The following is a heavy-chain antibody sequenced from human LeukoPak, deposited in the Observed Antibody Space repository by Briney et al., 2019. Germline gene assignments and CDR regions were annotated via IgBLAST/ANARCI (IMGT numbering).Heavy chain of an antibody. D-gene: IGHD3-10*02. Sequence: GSLRLSCAASGFTFSSYSMNWVRQAPGKGLEWVSSISSSSSYIYYADSVKGRFTISRDNAKNSLYLQMNSLRAEDTAVYYCAKEELRRITMWGYMDVWGKGTTVTISS. CDR1: GFTFSSYS. J-gene: IGHJ6*03. CDR2: ISSSSSYI. V-gene: IGHV3-21*01. CDR3: AKEELRRITMWGYMDV.